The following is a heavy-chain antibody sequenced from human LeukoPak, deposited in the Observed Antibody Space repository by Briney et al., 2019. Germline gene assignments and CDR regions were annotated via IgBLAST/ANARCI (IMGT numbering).Heavy chain of an antibody. V-gene: IGHV3-30-3*01. CDR3: ARVGKYRMTYSYFDF. J-gene: IGHJ4*02. CDR2: ISYDGSNK. D-gene: IGHD2-15*01. Sequence: PGRSLRLSCVASGFTFSAYSMHWVRQAPGEGLEWVAVISYDGSNKYYADSVKGRFTVSRDNSKNTLYLQMNSLRAEDTAVYYCARVGKYRMTYSYFDFWGQGALVTVS. CDR1: GFTFSAYS.